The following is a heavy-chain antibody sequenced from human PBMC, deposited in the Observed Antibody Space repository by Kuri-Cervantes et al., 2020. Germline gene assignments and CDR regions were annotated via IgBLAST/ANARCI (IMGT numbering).Heavy chain of an antibody. CDR3: AKDSGGGLRGGMHYYYYGMDV. Sequence: GGSLRLSCAASGFTFSSYAMSWVRQAPGKGLEWVSAISGSGGSTYYADSVKGRFTISRDNSKNTLYLQMNSLRAEDTALYYCAKDSGGGLRGGMHYYYYGMDVWGQGTTVTVSS. J-gene: IGHJ6*01. CDR2: ISGSGGST. CDR1: GFTFSSYA. V-gene: IGHV3-23*01. D-gene: IGHD2-15*01.